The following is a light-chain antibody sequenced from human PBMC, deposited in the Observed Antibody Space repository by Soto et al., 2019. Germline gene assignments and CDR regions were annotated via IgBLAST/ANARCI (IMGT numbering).Light chain of an antibody. Sequence: EIVLTQSPGALSLSPGERAILSCRASQSLSSNYLAWYQQKPGQAPRLLIYGTSSRTTGIPDRFSGSGSGTHFTPTISRLEPEDIVVYSCLKFVYFVGGTKVEIK. J-gene: IGKJ4*01. CDR1: QSLSSNY. CDR2: GTS. CDR3: LKFVY. V-gene: IGKV3-20*01.